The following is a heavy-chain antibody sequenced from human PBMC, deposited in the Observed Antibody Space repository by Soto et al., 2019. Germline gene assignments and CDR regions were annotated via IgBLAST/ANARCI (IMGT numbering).Heavy chain of an antibody. Sequence: ESGGGLVKPGGSLRLSCAASGFTFSSYSMNWVRQAPGKGLEWVSSISSSSSYIYYADSVKGRFTISRDNAKNSLYLQMNSLRAEDTAVYYCAREGILEWLLGDNWFDPWGQGTLVTVSS. J-gene: IGHJ5*02. V-gene: IGHV3-21*01. D-gene: IGHD3-3*01. CDR2: ISSSSSYI. CDR3: AREGILEWLLGDNWFDP. CDR1: GFTFSSYS.